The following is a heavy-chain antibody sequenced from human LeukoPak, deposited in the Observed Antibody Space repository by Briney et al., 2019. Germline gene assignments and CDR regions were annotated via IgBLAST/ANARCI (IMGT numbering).Heavy chain of an antibody. Sequence: PGGSLRLSCAASGLTFSSHWMHWVRQAPGKGLVWVSRITNDGSSTTYADSVKGRFTISRDNAKNSLYLQMNSLRAEDTAVYYCACGSFDYYYYYGMDVWGQGTTVTVSS. CDR2: ITNDGSST. D-gene: IGHD2-21*01. CDR1: GLTFSSHW. V-gene: IGHV3-74*01. CDR3: ACGSFDYYYYYGMDV. J-gene: IGHJ6*02.